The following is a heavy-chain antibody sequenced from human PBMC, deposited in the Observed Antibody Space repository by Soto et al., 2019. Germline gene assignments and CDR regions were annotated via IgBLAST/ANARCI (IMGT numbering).Heavy chain of an antibody. V-gene: IGHV1-69*13. CDR2: IIPIFGTA. J-gene: IGHJ6*02. CDR1: GGTFGSYA. Sequence: ASVKVSCKASGGTFGSYAISWVRQAPGQGLEWMGGIIPIFGTANYAQKFQGRVTITADESTSTAYMELSSLRSEDTAVYYCASYYYDSSGYPTPYYYYGMDVWGQGTTVTVSS. CDR3: ASYYYDSSGYPTPYYYYGMDV. D-gene: IGHD3-22*01.